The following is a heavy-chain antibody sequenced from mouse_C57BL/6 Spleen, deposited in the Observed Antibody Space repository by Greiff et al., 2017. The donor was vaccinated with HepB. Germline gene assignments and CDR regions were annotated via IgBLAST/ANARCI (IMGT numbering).Heavy chain of an antibody. CDR3: ASPYYYGSSYWYFDV. V-gene: IGHV1-22*01. J-gene: IGHJ1*03. Sequence: EVKLQESGPELVKPGASVKMSCKASGYTFTDYNMHWVKQSHGKSLEWIGYINPNNGGTSYNHKLKGEATLTVNKSSSTAYMELRSLTSEDSAVYYCASPYYYGSSYWYFDVWGTGTTVTVSS. D-gene: IGHD1-1*01. CDR2: INPNNGGT. CDR1: GYTFTDYN.